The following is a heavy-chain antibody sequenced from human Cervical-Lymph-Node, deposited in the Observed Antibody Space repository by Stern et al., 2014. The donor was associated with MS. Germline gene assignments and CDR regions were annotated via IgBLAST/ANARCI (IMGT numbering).Heavy chain of an antibody. J-gene: IGHJ5*02. CDR2: VIPILGIA. D-gene: IGHD2-2*01. V-gene: IGHV1-69*09. Sequence: VQLVQSGAEVPKPGSSVKVSCKASGGTFSSYTISWVRQAPGQGLEWMGRVIPILGIANYAQKVQGRVSITADKSTSTAYMELSSLRSEDTAVYYCARAGGYCSSTSCYWFDPWGQGTLVTVSS. CDR1: GGTFSSYT. CDR3: ARAGGYCSSTSCYWFDP.